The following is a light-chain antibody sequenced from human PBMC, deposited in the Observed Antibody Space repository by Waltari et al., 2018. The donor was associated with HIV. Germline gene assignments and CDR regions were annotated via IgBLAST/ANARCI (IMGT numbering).Light chain of an antibody. CDR1: SSDVGGYNY. CDR2: DVI. CDR3: SSHAGSKVV. V-gene: IGLV2-8*01. J-gene: IGLJ2*01. Sequence: QSALTQPPSASGSPGQSVTLSCTGTSSDVGGYNYVSWHQQHPGKAPKLRIYDVITRPSGFPYRFSGSKSGNTASLTVSGLQPEDEADYYCSSHAGSKVVFGGGTRLTVL.